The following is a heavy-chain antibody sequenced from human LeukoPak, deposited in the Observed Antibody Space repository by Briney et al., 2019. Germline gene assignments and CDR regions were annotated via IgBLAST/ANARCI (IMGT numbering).Heavy chain of an antibody. J-gene: IGHJ2*01. CDR2: ISGSGEST. D-gene: IGHD6-19*01. CDR1: GFSFSSYG. CDR3: ARGGWRGLDGYFDL. V-gene: IGHV3-23*01. Sequence: PGGSLRLSCVGSGFSFSSYGMTWVRQAPGKGLEWVSAISGSGESTYNAGSVQGRFTISRDNAKNTLYLQMNSLRAEDMAVYYCARGGWRGLDGYFDLWGRGTLVTVSS.